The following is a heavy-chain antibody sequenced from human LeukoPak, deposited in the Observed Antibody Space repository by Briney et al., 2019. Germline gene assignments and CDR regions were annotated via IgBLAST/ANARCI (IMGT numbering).Heavy chain of an antibody. CDR3: ARGRRIVVLPGRGYFDL. V-gene: IGHV3-30*02. D-gene: IGHD4/OR15-4a*01. Sequence: GGSLRLSCAASGFTFSSYGMHWVRQAPGKGLEWVAFIRYDGSNKYYADSVKGRFTISRDNSKNTLYLQMNSLRAEDTAVYYCARGRRIVVLPGRGYFDLWGRGTLVTVSS. J-gene: IGHJ2*01. CDR1: GFTFSSYG. CDR2: IRYDGSNK.